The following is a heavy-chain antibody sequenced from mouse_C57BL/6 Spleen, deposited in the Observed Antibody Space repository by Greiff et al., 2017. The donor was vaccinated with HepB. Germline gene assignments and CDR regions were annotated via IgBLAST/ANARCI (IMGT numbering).Heavy chain of an antibody. V-gene: IGHV1-26*01. CDR1: GYTFTDYY. D-gene: IGHD1-2*01. CDR3: ARWGLTATDY. J-gene: IGHJ2*01. CDR2: INPNNGGT. Sequence: VQLQQSGPELVKPGASVKISCKASGYTFTDYYMNWVKQSHGKSLEWIGDINPNNGGTSYNQKFKGKATLTVDKSSSTAYMELRSLTSEDSAVYYCARWGLTATDYWGQGTTLTVSS.